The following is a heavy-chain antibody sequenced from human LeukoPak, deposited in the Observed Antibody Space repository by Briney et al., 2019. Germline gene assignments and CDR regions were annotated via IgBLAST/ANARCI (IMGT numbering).Heavy chain of an antibody. CDR2: ISRNSGSI. Sequence: GGSLRLSCAASGFTFDDYAMHWVRQAPGKGLEWVSGISRNSGSIGYADSVKGRFTISRDNAKNSLYLQMNSLRAEDTALYYCAKGITIFGVVTHDAFDIWGQGTMVTVSS. V-gene: IGHV3-9*01. J-gene: IGHJ3*02. D-gene: IGHD3-3*01. CDR3: AKGITIFGVVTHDAFDI. CDR1: GFTFDDYA.